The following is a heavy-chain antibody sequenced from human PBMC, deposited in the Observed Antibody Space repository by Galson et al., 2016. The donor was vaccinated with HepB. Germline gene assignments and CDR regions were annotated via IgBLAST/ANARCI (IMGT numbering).Heavy chain of an antibody. CDR3: AAGHCSSGPFLNNPAY. CDR1: GFTVSSTY. J-gene: IGHJ4*02. CDR2: IYPNGYT. Sequence: SLRLSCAASGFTVSSTYMTWVRQAPRKGLEWVSVIYPNGYTHYAASVEGRFTISRGNSRNTLSLQMNSLRVTDTALYYCAAGHCSSGPFLNNPAYWGPGTLVTVSS. D-gene: IGHD2-15*01. V-gene: IGHV3-53*01.